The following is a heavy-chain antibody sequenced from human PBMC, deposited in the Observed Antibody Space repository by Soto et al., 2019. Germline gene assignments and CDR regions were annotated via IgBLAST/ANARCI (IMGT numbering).Heavy chain of an antibody. CDR2: ISSSGSTI. J-gene: IGHJ3*02. V-gene: IGHV3-11*01. Sequence: GGSLRLSCAASGFTFSDYYMSWIRQAPGKGLEWVSYISSSGSTIYYADSVKGRFTISRDNAKNSLYLQMNSLRAEDTAVYYCASKSVDTEHDAFDIWGQGTMVTVSS. CDR3: ASKSVDTEHDAFDI. CDR1: GFTFSDYY. D-gene: IGHD5-18*01.